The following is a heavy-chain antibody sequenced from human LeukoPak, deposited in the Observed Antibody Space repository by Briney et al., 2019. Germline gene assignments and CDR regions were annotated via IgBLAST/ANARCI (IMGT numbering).Heavy chain of an antibody. J-gene: IGHJ3*02. D-gene: IGHD2-15*01. V-gene: IGHV3-30-3*01. CDR3: AKDRDGSGGVSGASDI. CDR2: ISYDGNNK. Sequence: GGSLRLSCAASGFTFSSYAMHWVRQAPGKGLEWVAVISYDGNNKHYVDSVKGRFTISRDNSENTLYLQMHSLRAEDTAVYYCAKDRDGSGGVSGASDIWGQGTMVTVSS. CDR1: GFTFSSYA.